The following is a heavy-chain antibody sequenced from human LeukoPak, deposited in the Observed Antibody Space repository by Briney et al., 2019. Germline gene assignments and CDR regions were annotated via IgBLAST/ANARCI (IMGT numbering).Heavy chain of an antibody. J-gene: IGHJ6*02. CDR3: ARDLEPQYYYGMDV. V-gene: IGHV3-30-3*01. Sequence: GGSLRLSCAASGFTFSNYAMHWVRQAPGKGLEWVAVVSYDGNNLYYADSVKGRFTISRDNSKNTLYLQMNSLRLEDTAVYYCARDLEPQYYYGMDVWGQGTTVTVSS. D-gene: IGHD1-1*01. CDR2: VSYDGNNL. CDR1: GFTFSNYA.